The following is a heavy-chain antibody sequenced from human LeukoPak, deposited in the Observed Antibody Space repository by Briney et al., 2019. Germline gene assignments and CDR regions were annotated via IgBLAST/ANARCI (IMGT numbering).Heavy chain of an antibody. D-gene: IGHD3-10*01. CDR3: ATNRWFGEPDY. CDR2: ITSSSSTI. CDR1: GFTFSSYS. V-gene: IGHV3-48*01. J-gene: IGHJ4*02. Sequence: PGGSLRLSCAASGFTFSSYSMNWVRQAPGKGLEWVSYITSSSSTIYYADSVKGRFTVSRDNAKNSLYLQMNSLRAEDTAVYYCATNRWFGEPDYWGQGTLVTVSS.